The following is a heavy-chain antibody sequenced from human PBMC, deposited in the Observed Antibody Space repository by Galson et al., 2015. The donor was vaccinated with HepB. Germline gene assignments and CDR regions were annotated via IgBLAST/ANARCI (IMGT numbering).Heavy chain of an antibody. CDR3: ARGRKGQLAPPRYYYYMDV. D-gene: IGHD6-6*01. V-gene: IGHV4-38-2*01. J-gene: IGHJ6*03. CDR1: GYSISSGYY. CDR2: INHSGST. Sequence: ETLSLTCAVSGYSISSGYYWGWIRQPPGKGLEWIGSINHSGSTNYNPSLKSRVTISVDTSKNQFSLKLSSVTAADTAVYYCARGRKGQLAPPRYYYYMDVWGKGTTVTVSS.